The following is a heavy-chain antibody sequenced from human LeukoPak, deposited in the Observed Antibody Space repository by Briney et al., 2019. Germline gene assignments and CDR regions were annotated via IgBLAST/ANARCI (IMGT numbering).Heavy chain of an antibody. CDR2: IIPILGIA. CDR3: ARDLEPSSSGPNEGFDY. CDR1: GGTFSSYA. J-gene: IGHJ4*02. V-gene: IGHV1-69*04. D-gene: IGHD6-19*01. Sequence: SVKVSCKASGGTFSSYAISWVRQAPGQGLEWMGRIIPILGIANYAQKFQGRVTITADKSTSTAYMELSSLRSEDTAVYYCARDLEPSSSGPNEGFDYWGQGTLVTVSS.